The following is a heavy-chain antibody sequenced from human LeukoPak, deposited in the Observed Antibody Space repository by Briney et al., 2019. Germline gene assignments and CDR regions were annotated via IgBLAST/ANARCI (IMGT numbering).Heavy chain of an antibody. Sequence: SETLSLTCTVSGGSISSGGYYWSWIRQHPGKGLEWIGYIYYSGSTYYNPPLKSRATISVDTSKNQFSLKLSSVTAADTAVYYRATGYCSSTSCYGDGMDVWGQGTTVTVSS. D-gene: IGHD2-2*01. J-gene: IGHJ6*02. CDR3: ATGYCSSTSCYGDGMDV. V-gene: IGHV4-31*03. CDR1: GGSISSGGYY. CDR2: IYYSGST.